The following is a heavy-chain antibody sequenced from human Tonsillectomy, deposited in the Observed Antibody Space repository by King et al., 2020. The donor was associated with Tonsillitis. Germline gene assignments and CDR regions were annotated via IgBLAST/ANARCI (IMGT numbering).Heavy chain of an antibody. J-gene: IGHJ4*02. CDR1: GFTFSTYS. Sequence: VQLVESGGGLVQPGGSLRLSCAASGFTFSTYSMNWVRQAPGRGLEWVSYISHRSTIYYADSVKGRFTISRDNAKNSLYLQMNSLRAEDTAVYYCTREYYYDTSGYYDESENFDYWGQGTLVTVSS. V-gene: IGHV3-48*04. CDR3: TREYYYDTSGYYDESENFDY. D-gene: IGHD3-22*01. CDR2: ISHRSTI.